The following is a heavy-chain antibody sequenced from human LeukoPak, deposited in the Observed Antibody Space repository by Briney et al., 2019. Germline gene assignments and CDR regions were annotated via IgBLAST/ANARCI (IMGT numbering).Heavy chain of an antibody. J-gene: IGHJ6*01. Sequence: PGRSLRLSCAASGFTFSSYGMHWVRQAPGKGLEWVAVISYDGSNKYYADSVKGRFTISRDNSKNTLYLQMNSLRAADTAVYYCARDDAFRGVAMDVWGQGTTVTVSS. D-gene: IGHD3-16*01. CDR3: ARDDAFRGVAMDV. V-gene: IGHV3-30*03. CDR1: GFTFSSYG. CDR2: ISYDGSNK.